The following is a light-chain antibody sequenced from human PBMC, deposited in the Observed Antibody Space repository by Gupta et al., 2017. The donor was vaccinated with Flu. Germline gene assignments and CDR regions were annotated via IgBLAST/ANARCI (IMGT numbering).Light chain of an antibody. CDR1: ALPKQF. J-gene: IGLJ2*01. V-gene: IGLV3-25*02. CDR2: RDT. CDR3: QSSDSGGIVI. Sequence: SSELTQPPSASVSPGQTDRITCSGDALPKQFASWYQQKTGQAPILVIYRDTDRPSGIPERFSGSSSGTTVSLTISGVQAEDEADYFCQSSDSGGIVIFGGGTKLTVL.